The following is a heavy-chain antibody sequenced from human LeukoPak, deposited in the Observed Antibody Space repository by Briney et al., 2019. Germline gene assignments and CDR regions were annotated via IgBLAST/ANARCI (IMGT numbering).Heavy chain of an antibody. J-gene: IGHJ3*02. V-gene: IGHV4-39*01. D-gene: IGHD3-16*01. CDR1: GGSISGSSYY. CDR3: ASLSLGPRHAFDI. Sequence: PSETLSLTCTVSGGSISGSSYYWGWIRQPPGKGLEWIGSIYYSGSTYYNPSLKSRVTISVDTSKNQFSLKLSSVTAADTAVYYCASLSLGPRHAFDIWGQGTMVTVSS. CDR2: IYYSGST.